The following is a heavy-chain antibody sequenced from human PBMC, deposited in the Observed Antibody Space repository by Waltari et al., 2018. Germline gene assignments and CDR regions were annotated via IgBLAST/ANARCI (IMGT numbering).Heavy chain of an antibody. CDR1: GFTFSSYS. D-gene: IGHD2-21*01. V-gene: IGHV3-21*01. CDR2: ISSSSSYI. Sequence: EVQLVESGGGLVKPGGSLRLSCAASGFTFSSYSMNWVRQAPGKGLEWVSSISSSSSYIYYADSVKGRFTISRDNAKNSLYLQMNSLRAEDTAVYYCARSPVVVIAGSPDAFDIWGQGTMVTVSS. CDR3: ARSPVVVIAGSPDAFDI. J-gene: IGHJ3*02.